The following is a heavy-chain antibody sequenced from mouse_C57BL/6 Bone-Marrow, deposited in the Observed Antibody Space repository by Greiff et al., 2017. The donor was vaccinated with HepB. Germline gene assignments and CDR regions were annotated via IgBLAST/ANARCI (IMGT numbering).Heavy chain of an antibody. Sequence: EVQLKESGGDLVKPGGSLKLSCAASGFTFSSYGMSWVRQTPDKRLEWVATISSGGSYTYYPDSVKGRFTISRDNAKNTLYLQMSSLKSEDTAMYYCARQTYDYDLFAYWGQGTLVTVSA. CDR1: GFTFSSYG. V-gene: IGHV5-6*01. J-gene: IGHJ3*01. D-gene: IGHD2-4*01. CDR2: ISSGGSYT. CDR3: ARQTYDYDLFAY.